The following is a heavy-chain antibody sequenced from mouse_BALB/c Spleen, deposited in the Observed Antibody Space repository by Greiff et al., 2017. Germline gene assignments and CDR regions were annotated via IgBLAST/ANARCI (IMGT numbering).Heavy chain of an antibody. V-gene: IGHV2-2*02. CDR3: ATNYYGSSYVFAY. J-gene: IGHJ3*01. D-gene: IGHD1-1*01. CDR2: IWSGGST. Sequence: VQLQQSGPGLVQPSQSLSITCTVSGFSLTSYGVHWVRQSPGKGLEWLGVIWSGGSTDYNAAFISRLSISKDNSKSQVFFKMNSLQANDTAIYYCATNYYGSSYVFAYWGQGTLVTVSA. CDR1: GFSLTSYG.